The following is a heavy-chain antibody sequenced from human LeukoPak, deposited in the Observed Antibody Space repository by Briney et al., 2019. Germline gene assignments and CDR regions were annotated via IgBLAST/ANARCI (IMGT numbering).Heavy chain of an antibody. V-gene: IGHV4-38-2*02. J-gene: IGHJ4*02. CDR2: IYHSGST. CDR1: GYSISSGYY. Sequence: SETLSLTCTVSGYSISSGYYWGWIWQPPGKGLEWIGSIYHSGSTYYNPSLKSRVTISVDTSKNQFSLKLSSVTAADTAVYYCARAVVAQLSYYFDYWGQGTLVTVSS. CDR3: ARAVVAQLSYYFDY. D-gene: IGHD2-15*01.